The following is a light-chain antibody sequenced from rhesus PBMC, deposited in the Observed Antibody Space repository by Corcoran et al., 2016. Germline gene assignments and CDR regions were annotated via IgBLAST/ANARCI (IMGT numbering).Light chain of an antibody. V-gene: IGKV1S17*01. CDR2: EAS. CDR3: PPYYFTPWT. J-gene: IGKJ1*01. CDR1: QGITND. Sequence: DIQMTQSPSSLSASVGDRVTITCRASQGITNDLAGYQQKPGETPKLLIYEASSLKSGIPSRFSGSGSGTDFTLTIRRLQPEDFATYYCPPYYFTPWTFGQGTKVEIK.